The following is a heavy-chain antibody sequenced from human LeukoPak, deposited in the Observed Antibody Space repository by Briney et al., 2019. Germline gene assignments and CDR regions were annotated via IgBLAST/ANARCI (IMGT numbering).Heavy chain of an antibody. CDR1: GYAFSSHP. V-gene: IGHV1-18*01. D-gene: IGHD3-10*01. CDR3: ARGSSSQYFRF. CDR2: ISAYSGNT. Sequence: GASVKVSCKASGYAFSSHPVSWVRQAPGQGLEWMGWISAYSGNTSYAQRFQGRVTMSTEASTNTAYMELTSLQSDDTAIYFCARGSSSQYFRFWGQGTLVTVSS. J-gene: IGHJ1*01.